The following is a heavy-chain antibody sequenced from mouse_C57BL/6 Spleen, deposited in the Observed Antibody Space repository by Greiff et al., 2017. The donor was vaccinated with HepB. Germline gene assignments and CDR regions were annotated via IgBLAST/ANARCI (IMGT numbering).Heavy chain of an antibody. Sequence: QVQLQQSGAELVKPGASVKLSCKASGYTFTSYWMHWVKQRPGQGLEWIGMIHPNSGSTNYNEKFKSKATLTVDKSSSTAYMQLSSLTSEDSAVYYCAREGIYYGSSFFAYWGQGTLVTVSA. J-gene: IGHJ3*01. CDR1: GYTFTSYW. CDR3: AREGIYYGSSFFAY. D-gene: IGHD1-1*01. CDR2: IHPNSGST. V-gene: IGHV1-64*01.